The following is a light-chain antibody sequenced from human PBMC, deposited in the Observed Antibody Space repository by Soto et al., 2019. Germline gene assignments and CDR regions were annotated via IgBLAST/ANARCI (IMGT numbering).Light chain of an antibody. CDR2: DVS. J-gene: IGLJ3*02. CDR3: VSYTGTGVM. Sequence: QSVLTQPASVSGSPGQSITISCTGTSSDVGAYNYVSWYQQHPGKAPKLMIYDVSDRPSGVSNRFSGSKSGNTASLTISGLQAEDEADYYCVSYTGTGVMFGGGTQLTV. V-gene: IGLV2-14*03. CDR1: SSDVGAYNY.